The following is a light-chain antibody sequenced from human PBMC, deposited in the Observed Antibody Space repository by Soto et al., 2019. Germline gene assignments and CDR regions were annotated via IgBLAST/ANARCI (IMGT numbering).Light chain of an antibody. Sequence: DIQMTQSPSTLSASVGDRVPITCRASQSISSWLAWYQQKPGKAPKLLIYDASSLESGVPSRFSGSGSGTEFTLTISSLQPEDFTTYYCQQSYSTPRTFGQGTKVDIK. V-gene: IGKV1-5*01. CDR3: QQSYSTPRT. CDR1: QSISSW. CDR2: DAS. J-gene: IGKJ1*01.